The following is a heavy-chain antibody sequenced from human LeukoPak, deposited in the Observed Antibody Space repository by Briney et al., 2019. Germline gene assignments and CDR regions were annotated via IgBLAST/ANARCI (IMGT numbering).Heavy chain of an antibody. CDR1: GFTFSDYY. D-gene: IGHD6-13*01. V-gene: IGHV3-11*06. CDR2: ISSSSSYI. J-gene: IGHJ4*02. Sequence: GGSLRLSCAASGFTFSDYYMSWIRQAPGKGLEWVSSISSSSSYIYYADSVKGRFTISRDNAKNSLYLQMNSLRAEDTAVYYCARDLSSWYYFDYWGQGTLVTVSS. CDR3: ARDLSSWYYFDY.